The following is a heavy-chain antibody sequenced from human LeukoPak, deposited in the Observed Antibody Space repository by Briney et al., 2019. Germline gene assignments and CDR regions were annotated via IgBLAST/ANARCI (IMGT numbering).Heavy chain of an antibody. V-gene: IGHV4-61*01. D-gene: IGHD3-22*01. CDR2: IYYSGST. CDR3: ARVSYYDSSGYSDYYGMDV. CDR1: GGSVSSGSYY. J-gene: IGHJ6*02. Sequence: SSETLSLTCTVSGGSVSSGSYYWSWIRQPPGKGLEWIGYIYYSGSTNYNPSLKSRVTISVDTSKNQFSLKLSSVTAADTAVYYCARVSYYDSSGYSDYYGMDVWGQGTTVTVSS.